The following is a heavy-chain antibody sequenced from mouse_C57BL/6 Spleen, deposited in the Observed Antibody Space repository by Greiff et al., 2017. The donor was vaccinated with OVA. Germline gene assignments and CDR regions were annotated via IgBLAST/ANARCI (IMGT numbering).Heavy chain of an antibody. V-gene: IGHV1-64*01. J-gene: IGHJ2*01. Sequence: QVQLQQPGAELVKPGASVKLSCKASGYTFTSYWMHWVKQRPGQGLEWIGMIHPNSGSTNYNEKFKSKATLTVDKSSSTAYMQLSSLTSEDSAVYDGARVFITTVGATNYCDCWGQGATLTVSS. CDR1: GYTFTSYW. D-gene: IGHD1-1*01. CDR2: IHPNSGST. CDR3: ARVFITTVGATNYCDC.